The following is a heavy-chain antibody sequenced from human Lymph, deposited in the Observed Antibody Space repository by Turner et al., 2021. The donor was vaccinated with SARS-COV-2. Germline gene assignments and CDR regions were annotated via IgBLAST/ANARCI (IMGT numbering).Heavy chain of an antibody. CDR2: IYSGGST. CDR1: GFNVSRNY. Sequence: EVQLVETGGGLIQPGGSLRLSCAASGFNVSRNYMSWVRQAPGKGLEWISVIYSGGSTFYADSVRGRFTISRDNSKNTLYLQMNSLRAEDTAVYYCARDNPHDAFDIWGQGTMVTVSS. CDR3: ARDNPHDAFDI. J-gene: IGHJ3*02. V-gene: IGHV3-53*02.